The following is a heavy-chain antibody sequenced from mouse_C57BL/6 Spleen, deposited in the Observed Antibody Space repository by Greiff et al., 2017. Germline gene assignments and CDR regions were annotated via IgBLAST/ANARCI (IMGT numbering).Heavy chain of an antibody. CDR1: GFTFSSYG. V-gene: IGHV5-6*01. J-gene: IGHJ4*01. CDR2: ISSGGSYT. Sequence: EVQVVESGGDLVKPGGSLKLSCAASGFTFSSYGMSWVRQTPDKRLEWVATISSGGSYTYYPDSVKGRFTISRDNAKNTLYLQMSSLKSEATAMYYCARNKPTDYSKGDYYAMDYWGQGTSVTVSS. D-gene: IGHD2-5*01. CDR3: ARNKPTDYSKGDYYAMDY.